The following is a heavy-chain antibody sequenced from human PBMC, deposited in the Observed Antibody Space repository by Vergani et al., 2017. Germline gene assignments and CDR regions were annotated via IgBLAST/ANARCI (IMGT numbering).Heavy chain of an antibody. J-gene: IGHJ3*02. CDR1: GGSISSYY. V-gene: IGHV4-59*01. D-gene: IGHD3-3*01. CDR3: ARGGITIFGVVIPFDI. CDR2: INYSGST. Sequence: QVQLQESGPGLVKPSETLSLTCTVSGGSISSYYWSWIRQPPGKGLEWIGYINYSGSTNYNPSLKSRVTISVDTSKNQFSLKLSSVTAADTAVYYCARGGITIFGVVIPFDIGGQGTMVTVSS.